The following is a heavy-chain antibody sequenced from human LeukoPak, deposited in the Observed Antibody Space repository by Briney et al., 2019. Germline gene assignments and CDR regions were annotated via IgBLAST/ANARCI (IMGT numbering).Heavy chain of an antibody. J-gene: IGHJ4*02. V-gene: IGHV3-9*01. CDR2: ISWNNDDI. CDR3: ARDRNYDGSVYYEDDYFDY. CDR1: GFTFDDYA. D-gene: IGHD3-22*01. Sequence: GGSLRLSCAASGFTFDDYAMHWVRQAPGKGLEWVSGISWNNDDIGYADSVKGRFTISRDNAKNSLYLQMNSLRAEDTAVYYCARDRNYDGSVYYEDDYFDYWGQGTLVTVSS.